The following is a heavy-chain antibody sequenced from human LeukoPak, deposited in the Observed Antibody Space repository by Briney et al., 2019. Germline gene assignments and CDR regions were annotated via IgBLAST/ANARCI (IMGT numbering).Heavy chain of an antibody. Sequence: GGSLRLSCAASGFTFHGHAMHWVRQVPEKGLEWVSLISGYGGSTYYADSVKGRFTISRDNSKNSLHLQMNSLTTEDTALYYCARGDQWLIHYWGQGTLVTVSS. D-gene: IGHD6-19*01. CDR2: ISGYGGST. CDR1: GFTFHGHA. J-gene: IGHJ4*02. V-gene: IGHV3-43*02. CDR3: ARGDQWLIHY.